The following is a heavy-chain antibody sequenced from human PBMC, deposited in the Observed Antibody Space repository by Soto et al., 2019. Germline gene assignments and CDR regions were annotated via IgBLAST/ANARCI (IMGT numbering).Heavy chain of an antibody. J-gene: IGHJ4*02. CDR3: ARGNDYSNSQQFDY. D-gene: IGHD4-4*01. V-gene: IGHV4-59*12. CDR2: IYYSGST. CDR1: GGSISSYY. Sequence: PSETLSLTYTVSGGSISSYYWSWIRQPPGKGLEWIGYIYYSGSTNYNPSLKSRVTISVDTSKNQFSLKLSSVTAADTAVYYCARGNDYSNSQQFDYWGQGTRVTVSS.